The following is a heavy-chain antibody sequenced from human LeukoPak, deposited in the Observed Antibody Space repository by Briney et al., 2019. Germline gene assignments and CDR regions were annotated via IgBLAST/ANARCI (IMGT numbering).Heavy chain of an antibody. CDR3: AREVSEGFDF. CDR2: FGTRSTSI. V-gene: IGHV3-21*01. CDR1: GFTFSDYS. J-gene: IGHJ4*02. D-gene: IGHD3-22*01. Sequence: GGSLRLSCTASGFTFSDYSMNWIRQAPGKGLEWVSSFGTRSTSIYRAGSVKGRFAISRDNAKNSLYLQMNSLRAEDTALYYCAREVSEGFDFWGQGTLVTVSS.